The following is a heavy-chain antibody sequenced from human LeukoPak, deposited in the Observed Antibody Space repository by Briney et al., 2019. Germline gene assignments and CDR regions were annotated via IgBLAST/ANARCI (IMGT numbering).Heavy chain of an antibody. CDR2: MNPNSGNT. CDR3: ARGGGGVVVIPNDAFDI. Sequence: ASVSVSFKASGYTFTIYDINWVRQAAGQGVEWMGWMNPNSGNTGYSQKFQGRVTMTRNTSISTAYMELSSLRSEDTAVYYCARGGGGVVVIPNDAFDIWGQGTMVTVSS. CDR1: GYTFTIYD. J-gene: IGHJ3*02. D-gene: IGHD3-22*01. V-gene: IGHV1-8*01.